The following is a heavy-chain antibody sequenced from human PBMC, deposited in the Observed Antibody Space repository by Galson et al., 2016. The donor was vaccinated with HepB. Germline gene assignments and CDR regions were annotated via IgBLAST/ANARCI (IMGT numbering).Heavy chain of an antibody. J-gene: IGHJ5*02. CDR2: ISAYNDNT. CDR1: GYAFTSYG. V-gene: IGHV1-18*01. D-gene: IGHD6-19*01. Sequence: SVKVSCKASGYAFTSYGISWVRQAPGQGLEWMGWISAYNDNTYYAQKLQGRVTMTTDTSTSTAYMELRSLRSDDTAVYYCAREAYSSGWNNWFDPWGQGTLVTVSS. CDR3: AREAYSSGWNNWFDP.